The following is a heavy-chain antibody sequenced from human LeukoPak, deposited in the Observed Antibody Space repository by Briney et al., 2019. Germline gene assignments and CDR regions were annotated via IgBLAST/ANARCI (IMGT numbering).Heavy chain of an antibody. Sequence: GGSLRLSCAASGFTFSSYWMSWVRQAPGKGLEWVANIKQDGSEKYYVDSVKGRFTISRDNAKNSLYLQMNSLRAEDTAVYYCAAGSIYGDSDAEYFQHWGQGTMVTVSS. CDR2: IKQDGSEK. V-gene: IGHV3-7*01. CDR1: GFTFSSYW. CDR3: AAGSIYGDSDAEYFQH. D-gene: IGHD4-17*01. J-gene: IGHJ1*01.